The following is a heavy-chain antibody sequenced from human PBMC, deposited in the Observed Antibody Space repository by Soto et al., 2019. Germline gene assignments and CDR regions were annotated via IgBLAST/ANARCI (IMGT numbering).Heavy chain of an antibody. CDR3: ARVLDYYDSTPFDY. CDR1: GFTFSSYS. J-gene: IGHJ4*02. V-gene: IGHV3-48*01. D-gene: IGHD3-22*01. CDR2: ISSSSSTI. Sequence: SLRLSCAASGFTFSSYSMNWVRQAPGKGLEWVSYISSSSSTIYYADSVKGRFTISRDNAKNSLYLQMNSLRAEDTAVYYCARVLDYYDSTPFDYWGQGTLVTVSS.